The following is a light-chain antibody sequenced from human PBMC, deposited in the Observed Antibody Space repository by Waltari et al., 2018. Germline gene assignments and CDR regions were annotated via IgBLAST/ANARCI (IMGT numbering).Light chain of an antibody. Sequence: EIVLTQSPATLSLSPGERATLSCRASQSVSSYLDWYQQTPGQAPRRLIYDASNRATGIPARFSGSGSGTDFTFTINSLEPEDFAVYYCQQRSNRPPWTFGQGTRVEIK. CDR3: QQRSNRPPWT. V-gene: IGKV3-11*01. CDR2: DAS. CDR1: QSVSSY. J-gene: IGKJ1*01.